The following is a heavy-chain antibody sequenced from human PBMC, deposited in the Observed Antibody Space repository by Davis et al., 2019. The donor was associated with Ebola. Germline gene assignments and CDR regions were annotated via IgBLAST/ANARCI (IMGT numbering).Heavy chain of an antibody. CDR2: TISKTDGGTT. CDR1: GFSVSNAW. V-gene: IGHV3-15*01. J-gene: IGHJ6*02. D-gene: IGHD3-22*01. CDR3: RVGGYYPLYYYYGMDV. Sequence: ESLSLSCAASGFSVSNAWMGWVRQAQGKGLEWVCRTISKTDGGTTDYAAPVTCRFTMSRDESTNTLYLQMNSLKTEDTAVYYCRVGGYYPLYYYYGMDVWGQGTTVTVSS.